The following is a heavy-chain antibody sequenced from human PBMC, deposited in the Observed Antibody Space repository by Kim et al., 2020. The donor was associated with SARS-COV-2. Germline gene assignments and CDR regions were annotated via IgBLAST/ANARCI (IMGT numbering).Heavy chain of an antibody. J-gene: IGHJ4*02. D-gene: IGHD6-19*01. Sequence: YSQEFEGRVTITRDTSARTAYMELSSLRSEDTAVYYCARTIAVAGTNFDYWGQGTLVTVSS. V-gene: IGHV1-3*01. CDR3: ARTIAVAGTNFDY.